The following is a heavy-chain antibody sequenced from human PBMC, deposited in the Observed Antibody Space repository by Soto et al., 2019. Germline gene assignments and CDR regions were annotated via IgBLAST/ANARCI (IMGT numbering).Heavy chain of an antibody. J-gene: IGHJ4*02. CDR2: IYWDDDK. Sequence: GSGPTLVNPTQTLTLTCTFSGFSLSTSEVGVGWIRQPPGKALQWLALIYWDDDKCYSPSLKSRLTITKDTSKNQVVLTMTNMEPVDTATYYCAHIPVAQWELLCFDYWGQGTLVTVSS. D-gene: IGHD1-26*01. V-gene: IGHV2-5*02. CDR3: AHIPVAQWELLCFDY. CDR1: GFSLSTSEVG.